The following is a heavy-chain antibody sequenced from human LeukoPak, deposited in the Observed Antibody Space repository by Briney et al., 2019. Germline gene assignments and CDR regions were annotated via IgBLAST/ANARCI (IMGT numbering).Heavy chain of an antibody. CDR3: ARVRGPDGWFAP. J-gene: IGHJ5*02. CDR1: GGSIISSDYH. CDR2: IYYSGNI. V-gene: IGHV4-39*01. Sequence: SETLSLTCTVSGGSIISSDYHWGWVRQPPGKGLEWIGSIYYSGNIYYNSSLKSRIAISVDTTKNLLALNLSSVTAADTAVYYCARVRGPDGWFAPWGQGTLVTVSS.